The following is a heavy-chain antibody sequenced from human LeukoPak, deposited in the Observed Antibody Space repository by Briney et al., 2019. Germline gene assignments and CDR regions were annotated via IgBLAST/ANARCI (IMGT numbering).Heavy chain of an antibody. CDR1: GFTFSSYW. V-gene: IGHV3-7*01. D-gene: IGHD3-10*01. CDR3: ARGLMLYYYGSGSYWFY. CDR2: IKQDGSEK. Sequence: PGGSLRLSCAASGFTFSSYWMRWVRQAPGKGLVGVANIKQDGSEKYYVDSVKGRFTISRDNAKNSLYLQINSLRAEDTAVYYCARGLMLYYYGSGSYWFYWGQGTLVTVSS. J-gene: IGHJ4*02.